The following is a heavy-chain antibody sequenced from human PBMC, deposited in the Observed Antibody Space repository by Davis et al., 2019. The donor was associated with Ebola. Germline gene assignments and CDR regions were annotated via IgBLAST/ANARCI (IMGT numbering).Heavy chain of an antibody. CDR2: INHGGKT. Sequence: PGGSLRLSCAVYGGSFKDYYWGWIRQSPGQGLEWIGEINHGGKTRYNTALKSRVSISIDTSKMQFSLRLTSVTAADTAVYYCASPHQIRGKDCFDYWDQGNLVIVSS. CDR1: GGSFKDYY. CDR3: ASPHQIRGKDCFDY. V-gene: IGHV4-34*01. J-gene: IGHJ4*02.